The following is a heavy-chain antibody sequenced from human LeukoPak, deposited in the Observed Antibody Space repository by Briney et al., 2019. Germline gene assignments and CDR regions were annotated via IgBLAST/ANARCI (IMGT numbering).Heavy chain of an antibody. CDR2: INAGNGNT. CDR1: GYTFTSYA. D-gene: IGHD5-12*01. J-gene: IGHJ4*02. V-gene: IGHV1-3*01. Sequence: GASVKVSCKASGYTFTSYAMHWVRQAPGQRLKWMGWINAGNGNTKYSQKFQGRVTITRDTSASTAYMELSSLRSEDTAAYYCARGYSGYDYFDYWGQGTLVTVSS. CDR3: ARGYSGYDYFDY.